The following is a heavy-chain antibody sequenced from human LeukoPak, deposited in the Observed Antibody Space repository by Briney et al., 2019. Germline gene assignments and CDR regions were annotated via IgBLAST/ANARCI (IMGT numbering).Heavy chain of an antibody. D-gene: IGHD5-24*01. CDR1: GYTFTSYG. CDR2: ISAFNGNT. V-gene: IGHV1-18*01. Sequence: GASVKVSCKASGYTFTSYGIIWVRQAPGQGLEWMGWISAFNGNTNYAQKLQGRVTMTTDTSTSTAYMELRSLRSDDTAVYYCARARWLQLLGDYWGQGTLVTVSS. CDR3: ARARWLQLLGDY. J-gene: IGHJ4*02.